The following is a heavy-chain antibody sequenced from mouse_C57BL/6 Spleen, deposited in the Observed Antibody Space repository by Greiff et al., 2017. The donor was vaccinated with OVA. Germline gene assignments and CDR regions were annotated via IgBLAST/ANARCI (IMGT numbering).Heavy chain of an antibody. J-gene: IGHJ3*01. CDR1: GYTFTDYY. V-gene: IGHV1-76*01. D-gene: IGHD2-4*01. CDR3: AGGVYYDYDVFAY. CDR2: IYPGSGNT. Sequence: LVESGAELVRPGASVKLSCKASGYTFTDYYINWVKQRPVQGLEWIARIYPGSGNTYYNEKFKGKATLTAEKSSSTAYMQLSSLTYEDPAVYFCAGGVYYDYDVFAYWGQGTLVTVSA.